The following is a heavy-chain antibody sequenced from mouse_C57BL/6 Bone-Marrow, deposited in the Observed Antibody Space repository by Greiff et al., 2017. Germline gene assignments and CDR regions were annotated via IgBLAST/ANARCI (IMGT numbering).Heavy chain of an antibody. Sequence: EVKVVDSGGGLVKPGGSLKLSCAASGFTFSSYAMSWVRQTPEKRLEWVATISDGGSYTYYPDNVKGRFTISRDNAKNNLYLQMSHLKSEDTAMYYCARDGETAQAFYAMDYWGQGTSVTVSS. V-gene: IGHV5-4*01. CDR3: ARDGETAQAFYAMDY. CDR1: GFTFSSYA. D-gene: IGHD3-2*02. CDR2: ISDGGSYT. J-gene: IGHJ4*01.